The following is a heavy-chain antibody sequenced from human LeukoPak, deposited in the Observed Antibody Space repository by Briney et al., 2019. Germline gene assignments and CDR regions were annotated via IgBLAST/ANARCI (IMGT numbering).Heavy chain of an antibody. Sequence: KPSETLSLTCTVSGGSISSYYWNWIRQPPGKGLEWIGYIYYTGATSYNPSLKSRVTISVDTSKKQFSLKLTSVTAADTAVYYCARYGGSGWVIDNWGQGTLVTVSS. CDR3: ARYGGSGWVIDN. D-gene: IGHD6-19*01. V-gene: IGHV4-59*08. CDR1: GGSISSYY. J-gene: IGHJ4*02. CDR2: IYYTGAT.